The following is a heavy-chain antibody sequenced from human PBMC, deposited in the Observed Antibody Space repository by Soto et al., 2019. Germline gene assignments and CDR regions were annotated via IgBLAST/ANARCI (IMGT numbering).Heavy chain of an antibody. Sequence: PRLSCAASGFSFGSYALSWVRQAPGNGLEWVSTISGSDGKTFYADSVKGRFSISRDTSQNTLYLQMNSLRADDTATYYCARWSYLDYWGQGTRVTVSS. CDR1: GFSFGSYA. CDR2: ISGSDGKT. CDR3: ARWSYLDY. J-gene: IGHJ4*02. D-gene: IGHD3-3*01. V-gene: IGHV3-23*01.